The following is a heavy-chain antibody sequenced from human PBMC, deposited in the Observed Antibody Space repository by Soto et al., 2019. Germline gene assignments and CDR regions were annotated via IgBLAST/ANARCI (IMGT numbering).Heavy chain of an antibody. Sequence: QVQLVQSGAEEKKPGASVKVSCKASGYTFTSYAMHWVRQAPGQRLEWMGWINAGNGNTKYSQKFQGRVTITRDTCGSTAYMERSSLRSEDTAVYYCASHPYCSSTSCYVRPLGYWGQGTLVTVSS. CDR2: INAGNGNT. J-gene: IGHJ4*02. D-gene: IGHD2-2*01. CDR1: GYTFTSYA. V-gene: IGHV1-3*05. CDR3: ASHPYCSSTSCYVRPLGY.